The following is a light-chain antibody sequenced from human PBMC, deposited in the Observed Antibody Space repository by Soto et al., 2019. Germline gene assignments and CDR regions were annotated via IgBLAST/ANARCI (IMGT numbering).Light chain of an antibody. V-gene: IGLV3-1*01. Sequence: SYELTQPPSVSVSPGQTASITCSGDKLGDKYACWYQQKPGQSPVLVIYQDSKRPSGIPERFSGSNSGNTATLTISGTQAVDEADYYCRAWDSSTYVVFGGGTKVTVL. CDR2: QDS. J-gene: IGLJ2*01. CDR1: KLGDKY. CDR3: RAWDSSTYVV.